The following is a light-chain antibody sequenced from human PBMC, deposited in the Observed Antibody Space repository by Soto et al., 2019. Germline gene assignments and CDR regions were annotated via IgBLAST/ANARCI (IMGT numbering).Light chain of an antibody. J-gene: IGLJ2*01. Sequence: QSALTQPRSVSGSPGQSVTVSCTGTSSDVGDYNYVSWYQQHPGKAPKLMIYDVSKRPSGVPDRFSGSKSGNTASLTISGLQAEDEADYYCCSYAGSYTEVFSGGTKLTVL. CDR3: CSYAGSYTEV. V-gene: IGLV2-11*01. CDR2: DVS. CDR1: SSDVGDYNY.